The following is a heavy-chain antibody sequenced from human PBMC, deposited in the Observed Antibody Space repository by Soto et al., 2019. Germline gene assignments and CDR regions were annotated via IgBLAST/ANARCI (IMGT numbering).Heavy chain of an antibody. Sequence: ASVNVSCKASGYTFASYDINWVRQATGQGLEWMGWMNPNSGNTGYAQKFQGRVTMTRNTSISTAYMELSSLRSEDTAVYYCARGPAIMYSSSHYYYMDVWGKGTTVTVSS. CDR2: MNPNSGNT. D-gene: IGHD6-6*01. V-gene: IGHV1-8*01. CDR1: GYTFASYD. J-gene: IGHJ6*03. CDR3: ARGPAIMYSSSHYYYMDV.